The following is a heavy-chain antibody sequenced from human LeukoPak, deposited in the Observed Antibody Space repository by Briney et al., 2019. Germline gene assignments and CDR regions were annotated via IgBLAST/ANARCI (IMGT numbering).Heavy chain of an antibody. J-gene: IGHJ4*02. Sequence: GGSLRLSCAASGFTFSSYAMHWVRQAPGKGLEYVSAISSNGGSTYYANSVKGRFTISRDNSKNTLYLQMGSLRAEDMAVYYCARCYDSRGYYFGPPLDWGQGTLVTVSS. CDR1: GFTFSSYA. D-gene: IGHD3-22*01. CDR2: ISSNGGST. CDR3: ARCYDSRGYYFGPPLD. V-gene: IGHV3-64*01.